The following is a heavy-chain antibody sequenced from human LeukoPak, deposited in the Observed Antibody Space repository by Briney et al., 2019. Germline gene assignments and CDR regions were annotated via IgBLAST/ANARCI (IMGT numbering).Heavy chain of an antibody. J-gene: IGHJ4*02. CDR2: IYHSGST. D-gene: IGHD3-22*01. CDR1: GGFNTHYY. Sequence: SETLSLTCSVSGGFNTHYYWSWIRQPPGKGLEWIGYIYHSGSTNYNPSLKSRVTISVDTSKNHFSLELSSVTAADTAVYYCARGQWLPVFDFWGQGTLVTVSS. CDR3: ARGQWLPVFDF. V-gene: IGHV4-59*01.